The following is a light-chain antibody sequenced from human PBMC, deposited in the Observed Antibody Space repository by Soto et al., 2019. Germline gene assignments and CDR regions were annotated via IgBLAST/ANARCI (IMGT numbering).Light chain of an antibody. CDR3: QQSYSTPLT. J-gene: IGKJ4*01. CDR2: AAS. CDR1: QSLYSY. V-gene: IGKV1-39*01. Sequence: DIQTTQSPSSLSASVGDRVTITCRASQSLYSYLNWYQQKPGKAPKLLIYAASSLQSGVPSRFSGSGSGTDFTLTISSLQPEDFATYYCQQSYSTPLTFGGGTKVEIK.